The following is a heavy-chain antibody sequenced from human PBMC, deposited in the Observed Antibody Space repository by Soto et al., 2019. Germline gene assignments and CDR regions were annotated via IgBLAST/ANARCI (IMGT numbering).Heavy chain of an antibody. J-gene: IGHJ3*02. CDR1: GFTFSSYA. CDR2: ISGSGGST. Sequence: PGGSLRLSCAASGFTFSSYAMSWVRQAPGKGLEWVSAISGSGGSTYYADSVKGRFTISRDSSKNTLYLQMNSLRAEDTAVYYCAKDGYCSSTSCYGDLHDAFDIWGQGIMVTISS. V-gene: IGHV3-23*01. CDR3: AKDGYCSSTSCYGDLHDAFDI. D-gene: IGHD2-2*03.